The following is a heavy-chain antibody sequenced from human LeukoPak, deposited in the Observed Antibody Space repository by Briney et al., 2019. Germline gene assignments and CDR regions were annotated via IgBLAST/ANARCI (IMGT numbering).Heavy chain of an antibody. CDR3: ARDSGRGSYFPPFDY. Sequence: ASVKVSFKASGYTFISFGISWVRQAPGQGLEWMGWISGSKGTADYAQKFQGRVTLTKDTSASIAYMELKSLRSDDTAVFYCARDSGRGSYFPPFDYWGQGTLVTVSS. CDR2: ISGSKGTA. CDR1: GYTFISFG. J-gene: IGHJ4*02. D-gene: IGHD1-26*01. V-gene: IGHV1-18*01.